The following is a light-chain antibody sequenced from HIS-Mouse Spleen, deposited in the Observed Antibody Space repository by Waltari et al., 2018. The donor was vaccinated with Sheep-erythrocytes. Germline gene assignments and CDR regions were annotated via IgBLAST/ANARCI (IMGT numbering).Light chain of an antibody. Sequence: DIVMTQSPDSLAVSLGERATINCKSSQSVLYSSNNKNYFALYQQKPGQPPKLLIYWASTRESGFPDRFSGSGSGTDFTLTISSLQAEDVAVYYCQQYYSTPLTFGGGTKVEIK. V-gene: IGKV4-1*01. J-gene: IGKJ4*01. CDR3: QQYYSTPLT. CDR1: QSVLYSSNNKNY. CDR2: WAS.